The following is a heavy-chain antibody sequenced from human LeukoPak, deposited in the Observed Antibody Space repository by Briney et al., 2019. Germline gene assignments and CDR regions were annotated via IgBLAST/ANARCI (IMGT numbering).Heavy chain of an antibody. CDR2: IYSSGSA. D-gene: IGHD3-3*01. CDR3: QSRYLEWLLEY. V-gene: IGHV4-39*01. Sequence: SETLSLTCTVSGGSINSNNYYWGWIRQPPGKGLEWIGSIYSSGSAYYNPSLKSRVTISVDTSKNQFSLRLSSVTTADTAVYYCQSRYLEWLLEYWGQGTLVTVSS. J-gene: IGHJ4*02. CDR1: GGSINSNNYY.